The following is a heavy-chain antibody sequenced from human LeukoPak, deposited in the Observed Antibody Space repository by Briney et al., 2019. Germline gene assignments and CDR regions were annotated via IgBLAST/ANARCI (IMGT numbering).Heavy chain of an antibody. CDR1: GFTFSSYA. V-gene: IGHV3-23*01. CDR3: ALVSQRSPVSGYSYGYLTDYYYYGMDV. D-gene: IGHD5-18*01. J-gene: IGHJ6*02. CDR2: ISGSGGGT. Sequence: GGCLRLSCAASGFTFSSYAMSWVRQAPGKGLEWVSAISGSGGGTYYADSVKGRFTISRDNSKNTLYLQMNSLRAEDTAVYYCALVSQRSPVSGYSYGYLTDYYYYGMDVWGQGTTVTVSS.